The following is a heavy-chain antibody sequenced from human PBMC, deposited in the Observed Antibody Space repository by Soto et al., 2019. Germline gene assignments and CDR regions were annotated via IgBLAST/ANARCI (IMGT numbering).Heavy chain of an antibody. CDR2: INHSGFT. CDR3: ALDKRGTGRFDP. V-gene: IGHV4-34*01. Sequence: QVQLQQWGAGLLKPSETLSLTCAVYGGSFSDYYWSWIRQPPGKGLEWIGEINHSGFTNYNPSLKSGLSISVDTSKNQFSLEPSSVTAAHSVIYYCALDKRGTGRFDPWGQGTLVTVSS. CDR1: GGSFSDYY. J-gene: IGHJ5*02.